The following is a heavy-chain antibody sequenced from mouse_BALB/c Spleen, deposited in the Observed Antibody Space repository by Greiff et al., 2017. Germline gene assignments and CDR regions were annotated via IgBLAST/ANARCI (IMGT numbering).Heavy chain of an antibody. D-gene: IGHD2-1*01. J-gene: IGHJ4*01. V-gene: IGHV5-9*03. CDR2: ISSGGGNT. CDR1: GFTFSSYT. Sequence: EVKLVESGGGLVKPGGSLKLSCAASGFTFSSYTMSWVRQTPEKRLEWVATISSGGGNTYYPDSVKGRFTISRDNAKNNLYLQMSSLRSEDTALYYCARRGKYGSYYAMDYWGQGTSVTVSS. CDR3: ARRGKYGSYYAMDY.